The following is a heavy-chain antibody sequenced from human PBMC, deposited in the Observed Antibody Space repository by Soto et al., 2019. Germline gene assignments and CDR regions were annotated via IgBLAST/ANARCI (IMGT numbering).Heavy chain of an antibody. CDR2: NYYSGIT. CDR3: ARGSSIAGLYYGMDV. D-gene: IGHD6-6*01. Sequence: QVQLQESGPGLVKPSQTLSLTCTVSGGSISSGGYYWTWIRQHPGKGLGWIGYNYYSGITYYNPSLKSRVTISQDTSKNQFSLKLRSVTAADTAVYYCARGSSIAGLYYGMDVWGQGTTVTVSS. V-gene: IGHV4-31*03. J-gene: IGHJ6*02. CDR1: GGSISSGGYY.